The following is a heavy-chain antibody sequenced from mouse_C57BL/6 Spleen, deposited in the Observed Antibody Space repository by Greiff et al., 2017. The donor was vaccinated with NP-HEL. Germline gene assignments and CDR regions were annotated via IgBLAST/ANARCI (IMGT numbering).Heavy chain of an antibody. CDR1: GYTFTDYE. J-gene: IGHJ4*01. CDR3: ALGFYYGSSYAMDY. Sequence: VQLQQSGAELVRPGASVTLSCKASGYTFTDYEMHWVKQTPVHGLEWIGAIDPETGGTAYNQKFKGKAILTADKSSSTAYMELRSLTSEDSAVYYCALGFYYGSSYAMDYWGQGTSVTVSS. V-gene: IGHV1-15*01. CDR2: IDPETGGT. D-gene: IGHD1-1*01.